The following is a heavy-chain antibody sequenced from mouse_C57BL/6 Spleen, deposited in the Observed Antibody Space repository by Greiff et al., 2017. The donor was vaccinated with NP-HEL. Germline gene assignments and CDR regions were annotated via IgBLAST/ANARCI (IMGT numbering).Heavy chain of an antibody. Sequence: VQGVESGAELVKPGASVKISCKASGYAFSSYWMNWVKQRPGKGLEWIGQIYPGDGDTNYNGKFKGKATLTADKSSSTAYMQLSSLTSEDSAVYFCARDYYGNYGFAYWGQGTLVTVSA. CDR2: IYPGDGDT. CDR1: GYAFSSYW. D-gene: IGHD2-1*01. CDR3: ARDYYGNYGFAY. J-gene: IGHJ3*01. V-gene: IGHV1-80*01.